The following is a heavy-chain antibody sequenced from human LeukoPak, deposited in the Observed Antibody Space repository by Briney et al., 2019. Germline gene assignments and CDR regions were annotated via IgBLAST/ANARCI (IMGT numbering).Heavy chain of an antibody. CDR1: GGSISSGSYY. V-gene: IGHV4-61*02. D-gene: IGHD2-2*01. J-gene: IGHJ3*02. CDR2: IYTSGST. CDR3: ARDMPSFFGAFDI. Sequence: MPSETLSLTCTVSGGSISSGSYYWSWIRQPAGKGLEWIGRIYTSGSTNYNPSLKSRVTISVDTSKNQFSLKLSSVTAADTAVYYCARDMPSFFGAFDIWGQGTMVTVSS.